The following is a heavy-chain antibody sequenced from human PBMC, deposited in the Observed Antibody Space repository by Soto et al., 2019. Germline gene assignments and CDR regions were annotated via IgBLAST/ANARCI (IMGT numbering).Heavy chain of an antibody. Sequence: SETLSLTCDVSGDTISTGGYTRAWIRQPPGKALEWIGHIYYSGNTNYNPSLKSRVTISVDTSKNQFSLKLSSVTAADTAVYYCARRVAVAGTGSWWFDPWGQGTLVTVSS. D-gene: IGHD6-19*01. CDR1: GDTISTGGYT. CDR3: ARRVAVAGTGSWWFDP. J-gene: IGHJ5*02. CDR2: IYYSGNT. V-gene: IGHV4-61*05.